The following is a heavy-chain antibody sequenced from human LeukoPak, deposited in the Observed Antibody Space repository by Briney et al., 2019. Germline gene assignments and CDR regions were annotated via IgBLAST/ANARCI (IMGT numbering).Heavy chain of an antibody. D-gene: IGHD3-10*01. CDR2: IYYSGGT. CDR1: GGSISSGGYY. V-gene: IGHV4-31*03. CDR3: ARGPSMLRYYFDY. J-gene: IGHJ4*02. Sequence: RSSETLSLTCTVSGGSISSGGYYWSWIRQHPGKGLEWIGYIYYSGGTYYNPSLKSRVTISVDTSKNQFSLKLSSVTAADTAVYYCARGPSMLRYYFDYWGQGTLVTVSS.